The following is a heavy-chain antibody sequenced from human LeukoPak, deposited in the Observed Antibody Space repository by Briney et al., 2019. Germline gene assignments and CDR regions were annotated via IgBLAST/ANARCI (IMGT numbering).Heavy chain of an antibody. CDR2: ISYDGSNK. V-gene: IGHV3-30*18. D-gene: IGHD4-17*01. Sequence: PGGSLSPSCQASGFTFITYGMHWFAQAPGKGREGVAIISYDGSNKYYADSVKGRFTISRDNSKNTLYLQMNSLRAEDTAVYYCAKDQADGDYGTGAFDYWGQGTLVTVSS. CDR1: GFTFITYG. J-gene: IGHJ4*02. CDR3: AKDQADGDYGTGAFDY.